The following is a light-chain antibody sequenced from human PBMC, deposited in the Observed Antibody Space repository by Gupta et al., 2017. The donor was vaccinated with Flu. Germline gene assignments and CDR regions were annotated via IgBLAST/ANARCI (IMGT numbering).Light chain of an antibody. CDR2: GAS. J-gene: IGKJ4*01. CDR3: QQYQSWPPLT. Sequence: EIVLTRSPATLSVSPGERATLSCRASQNINVNLAWYQHKPGQAPRLLITGASARAAGVPAMFSASGSASGTDFNLTISSLQSEDCALYYCQQYQSWPPLTFGGGTKVEIK. V-gene: IGKV3-15*01. CDR1: QNINVN.